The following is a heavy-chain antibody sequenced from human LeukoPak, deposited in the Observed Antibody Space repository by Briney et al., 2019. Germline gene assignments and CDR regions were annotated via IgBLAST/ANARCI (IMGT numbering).Heavy chain of an antibody. CDR3: ARDAQTKHYCSGGSCYRADAFDI. V-gene: IGHV3-30*04. D-gene: IGHD2-15*01. Sequence: PGRTLRLSCAPSVFTFCSYAMHGVRQAPGKGVEWGAGISYDVSNKYYTDSVKGRFTICRENSKNTLYLQMNSLRAEETAVYYCARDAQTKHYCSGGSCYRADAFDIWGQGTMVTVSS. J-gene: IGHJ3*02. CDR1: VFTFCSYA. CDR2: ISYDVSNK.